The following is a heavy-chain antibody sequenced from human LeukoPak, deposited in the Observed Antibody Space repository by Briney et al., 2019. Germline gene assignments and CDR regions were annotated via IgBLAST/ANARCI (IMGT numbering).Heavy chain of an antibody. D-gene: IGHD1-1*01. J-gene: IGHJ6*02. CDR2: INQDGSKK. CDR1: GSTFSRYW. Sequence: GGSLRLSCVVSGSTFSRYWMNWVRQAPGKGLEWVANINQDGSKKYYVESVRGRFSISRDNAKNSVYLEMNGLRAEDTAVYYCVWKMDVWGQGTTVTVSS. CDR3: VWKMDV. V-gene: IGHV3-7*01.